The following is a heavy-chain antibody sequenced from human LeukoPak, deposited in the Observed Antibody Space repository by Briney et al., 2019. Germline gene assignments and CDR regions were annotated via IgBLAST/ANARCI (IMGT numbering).Heavy chain of an antibody. J-gene: IGHJ1*01. D-gene: IGHD3-10*01. CDR1: GFTFSSYA. CDR2: ISGSGDST. Sequence: GGSLRLSYAAPGFTFSSYAMTWVRQAPGKGLEWVSAISGSGDSTYYADSVKGRFTTSRDNSKNTLYLQMNSLRAEDTAVYYCAKDQGYYGSGSYKEYFQHWGQGTLVTVSS. CDR3: AKDQGYYGSGSYKEYFQH. V-gene: IGHV3-23*01.